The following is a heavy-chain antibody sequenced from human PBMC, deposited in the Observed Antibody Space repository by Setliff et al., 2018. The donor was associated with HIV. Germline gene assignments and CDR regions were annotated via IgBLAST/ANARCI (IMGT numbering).Heavy chain of an antibody. CDR2: INHSGST. CDR3: ARLEPNYYYYYMDV. Sequence: PSETLSLTCAVYGGSFSDDSWNWIRQPPGKGLEWIGEINHSGSTDYNPSLKSRVTISVDTSKKQFSLNLTSVTAADTAVYYCARLEPNYYYYYMDVWGKGTTVTVSS. V-gene: IGHV4-34*01. J-gene: IGHJ6*03. CDR1: GGSFSDDS. D-gene: IGHD1-1*01.